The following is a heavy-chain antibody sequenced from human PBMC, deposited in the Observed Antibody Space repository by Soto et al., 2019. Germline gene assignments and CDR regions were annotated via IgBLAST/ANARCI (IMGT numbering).Heavy chain of an antibody. CDR3: ARPAGH. Sequence: GGSLTLSCAPSSFTFISYAMHWVRQAPGKGLEYVSAISSNGGSTYYANSVKGRFTISRDNSKNTLYLQMGSLRAEEMAVYYCARPAGHWGQGT. V-gene: IGHV3-64*01. J-gene: IGHJ4*02. D-gene: IGHD6-19*01. CDR2: ISSNGGST. CDR1: SFTFISYA.